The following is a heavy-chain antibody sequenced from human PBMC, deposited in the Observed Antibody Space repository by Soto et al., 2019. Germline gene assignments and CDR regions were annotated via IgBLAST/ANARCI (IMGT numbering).Heavy chain of an antibody. D-gene: IGHD3-9*01. J-gene: IGHJ6*02. CDR3: ARFRGATATFDGYYGMDA. CDR1: GYTFTGYY. Sequence: ASVKVSCKASGYTFTGYYMHWVRQAPGQGLEWMGWINPNSGGTNYAQKFQGWVTMTRDTSISTAYMELSRLRSDDTAVYYCARFRGATATFDGYYGMDAWGQGTTVTVSS. V-gene: IGHV1-2*04. CDR2: INPNSGGT.